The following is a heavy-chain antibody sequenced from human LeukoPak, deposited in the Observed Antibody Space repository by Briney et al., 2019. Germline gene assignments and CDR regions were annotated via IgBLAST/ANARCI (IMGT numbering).Heavy chain of an antibody. V-gene: IGHV4-59*01. J-gene: IGHJ4*02. Sequence: PSETLSLTCTVSGGSISSYYWSWIRQPPGKGLEWIGYIYYSGSTNYNPSLKSRVTISVDTSKNQFSLKLSSVTAADTAVYYCARGDYGDYAYYFDYWGQGTLVTVSS. CDR1: GGSISSYY. CDR3: ARGDYGDYAYYFDY. CDR2: IYYSGST. D-gene: IGHD4-17*01.